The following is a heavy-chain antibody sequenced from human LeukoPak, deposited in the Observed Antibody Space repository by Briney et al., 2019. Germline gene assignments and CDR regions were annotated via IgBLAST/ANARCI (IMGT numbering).Heavy chain of an antibody. V-gene: IGHV3-23*01. D-gene: IGHD2-2*01. CDR2: LSAGVT. CDR1: GFTFSTFA. J-gene: IGHJ5*02. CDR3: VREVGHCSRTSCVKSNWFDP. Sequence: HPGGSLRLSCAASGFTFSTFAMSWVRQAPGMGLEWVSALSAGVTHYADSVRGRFSIFAADSENTGYLQMNSLRAEDTAVYYCVREVGHCSRTSCVKSNWFDPWGQGTLVTVSS.